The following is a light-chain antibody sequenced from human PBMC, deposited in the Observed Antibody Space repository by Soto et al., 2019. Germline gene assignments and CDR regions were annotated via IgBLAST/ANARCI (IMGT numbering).Light chain of an antibody. CDR3: SSYTISATGV. CDR2: EVS. Sequence: QSALTQPASVSGSPGQSITISCTGTSSDVDVGGYNYVSWYQQHPGKAPKLMIYEVSNRPSGVSNRFSGSKSGNTASLTISGLQAEDDADYYCSSYTISATGVFGGGTQLTVL. V-gene: IGLV2-14*01. J-gene: IGLJ3*02. CDR1: SSDVDVGGYNY.